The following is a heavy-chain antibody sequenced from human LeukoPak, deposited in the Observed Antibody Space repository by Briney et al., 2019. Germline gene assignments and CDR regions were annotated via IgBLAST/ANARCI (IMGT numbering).Heavy chain of an antibody. V-gene: IGHV2-5*02. CDR3: AHTPRQLAMFDY. J-gene: IGHJ4*02. CDR2: IYWDDDK. D-gene: IGHD6-13*01. CDR1: GFPVSTSGVG. Sequence: KESGPTLVKPTQTLTLTCTISGFPVSTSGVGVGWIRQPPGKALEWLALIYWDDDKRYSPSLKSRLTITKDTSKNQVVLTMTNMDPVDTATYYCAHTPRQLAMFDYWGQGTLVTVSS.